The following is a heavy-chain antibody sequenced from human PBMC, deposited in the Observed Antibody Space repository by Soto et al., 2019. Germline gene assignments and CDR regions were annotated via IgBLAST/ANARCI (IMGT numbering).Heavy chain of an antibody. CDR3: ARPERGGY. J-gene: IGHJ4*02. V-gene: IGHV1-69*02. CDR2: IIPILGIE. Sequence: QVQLVQSGAEVKKPGSSVKVSCKASGGTFNSYTINWVRQAPGQGLEWMGRIIPILGIENYAQKFQGRVTITADMSTSTVYMELSSLRSEDTAVYYCARPERGGYWGQGTLGTVSS. CDR1: GGTFNSYT. D-gene: IGHD3-16*01.